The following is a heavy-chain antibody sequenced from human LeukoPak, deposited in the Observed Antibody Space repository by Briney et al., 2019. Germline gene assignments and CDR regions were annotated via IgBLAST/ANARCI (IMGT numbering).Heavy chain of an antibody. CDR3: AREGASDLAVAGMIDN. CDR1: GYSFTSYW. Sequence: GESLKISCKGSGYSFTSYWIGWVRQMPGKGLEWMGIIYPGDSDTRYSPSFQGQVTISADKSISTAYLQWSSLKASDTAMYYCAREGASDLAVAGMIDNWGQGTLVTVSS. V-gene: IGHV5-51*01. CDR2: IYPGDSDT. D-gene: IGHD6-19*01. J-gene: IGHJ4*02.